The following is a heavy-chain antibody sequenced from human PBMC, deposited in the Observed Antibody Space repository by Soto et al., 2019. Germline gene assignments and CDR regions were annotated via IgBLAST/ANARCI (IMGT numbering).Heavy chain of an antibody. CDR3: ARPEDSSGFYPFDC. CDR1: GFTFSSYS. V-gene: IGHV3-21*04. D-gene: IGHD3-22*01. Sequence: TGGSLRLSCAASGFTFSSYSMNWVRQAPGKGLEWVSSISSSSSYIYYADSVKGRFTISRDNAKNSLYLQMNSLRAEGTAVYYCARPEDSSGFYPFDCWGQGTVATASS. J-gene: IGHJ4*02. CDR2: ISSSSSYI.